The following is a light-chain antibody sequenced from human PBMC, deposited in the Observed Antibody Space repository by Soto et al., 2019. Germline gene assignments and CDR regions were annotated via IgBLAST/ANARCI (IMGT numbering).Light chain of an antibody. CDR2: GAS. CDR1: QSISSSY. V-gene: IGKV3-20*01. Sequence: EIVLTQSPGTLSVSPGERVTLSCRASQSISSSYLAWYQQRPGQAPRLLIFGASYRATGIPDRFSGSGSGTDFTLSISRLDPEDFAVYYCQQYNSSPPEFTFGPGTRVDSK. CDR3: QQYNSSPPEFT. J-gene: IGKJ3*01.